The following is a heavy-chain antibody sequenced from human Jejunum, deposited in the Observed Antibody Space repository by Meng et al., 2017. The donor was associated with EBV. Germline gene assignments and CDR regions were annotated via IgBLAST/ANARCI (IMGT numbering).Heavy chain of an antibody. J-gene: IGHJ4*02. D-gene: IGHD3-3*01. CDR2: IYHSGST. Sequence: RLQDGGPGRGEPSGPLSLPCAVSGYSMSSSNWWSWVRQPPGKGLEWIGEIYHSGSTNYNPSLKSRVTISVDKSKNQFSLKLSSVTAADTAVYYCARYGSGYFPALWYWGQGTLVTVSS. V-gene: IGHV4-4*02. CDR3: ARYGSGYFPALWY. CDR1: GYSMSSSNW.